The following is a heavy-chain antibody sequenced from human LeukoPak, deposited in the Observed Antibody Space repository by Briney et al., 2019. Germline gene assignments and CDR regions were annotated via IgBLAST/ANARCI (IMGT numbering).Heavy chain of an antibody. V-gene: IGHV4-34*01. Sequence: PSATLTLTCAVYGGSFSGYYWSWIRQPPGKGLEWIGEINHSGSTNYNPSLKSRVTISVDTSKNQFSLKLSSVTAADTAVYYWSRGSLGWYDILTGYYHRNPYYFDYWGQGTLVTVSS. J-gene: IGHJ4*02. CDR3: SRGSLGWYDILTGYYHRNPYYFDY. CDR1: GGSFSGYY. D-gene: IGHD3-9*01. CDR2: INHSGST.